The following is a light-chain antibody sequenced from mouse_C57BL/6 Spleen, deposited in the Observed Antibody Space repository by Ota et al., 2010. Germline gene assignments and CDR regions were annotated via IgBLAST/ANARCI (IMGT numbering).Light chain of an antibody. Sequence: DIVMTQSHKFMSTSVGDRVSITCKASQDVGTAVAWYQQKPGQSPKALIYSAIHRYRGVPDRFTGSGSGTDFTLTISNVQSEDLADYFCQQYDSYPLTFGSG. CDR3: QQYDSYPLT. CDR1: QDVGTA. V-gene: IGKV6-15*01. CDR2: SAI. J-gene: IGKJ4*01.